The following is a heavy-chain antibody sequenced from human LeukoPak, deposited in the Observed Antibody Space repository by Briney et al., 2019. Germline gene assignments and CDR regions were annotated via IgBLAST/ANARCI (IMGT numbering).Heavy chain of an antibody. CDR2: IYYSGST. CDR3: ARRSRGAFDY. V-gene: IGHV4-31*03. D-gene: IGHD3-10*01. J-gene: IGHJ4*02. CDR1: GGSISSGGYY. Sequence: PSETLSLTCTVSGGSISSGGYYWSWIRQHPGKGLEWIGYIYYSGSTYYNPSLKSRVPISVDTSKNQFSLKLSSVTAADTAVYYCARRSRGAFDYWGQGTLVTVSS.